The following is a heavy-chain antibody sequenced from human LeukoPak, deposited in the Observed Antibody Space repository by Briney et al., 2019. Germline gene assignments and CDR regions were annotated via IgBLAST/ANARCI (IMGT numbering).Heavy chain of an antibody. Sequence: GASVKASCKASGYTFTGYYMHWVRQAPGQGLEWMGRINPNSGGTNYAQKFQGRVTMIRDTSISTAYMELSRLRSDDTAVYYCARDEGYCSGGSCYDDYWGQGTLVTVSS. CDR1: GYTFTGYY. CDR3: ARDEGYCSGGSCYDDY. D-gene: IGHD2-15*01. J-gene: IGHJ4*02. CDR2: INPNSGGT. V-gene: IGHV1-2*06.